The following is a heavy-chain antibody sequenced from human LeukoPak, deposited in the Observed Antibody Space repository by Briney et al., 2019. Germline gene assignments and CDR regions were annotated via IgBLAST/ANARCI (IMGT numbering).Heavy chain of an antibody. CDR2: INEDGSEK. J-gene: IGHJ6*03. CDR1: GFTFTSYW. V-gene: IGHV3-7*01. Sequence: GGSLRLSCAASGFTFTSYWMSWVRQAPGKGLEWVANINEDGSEKYYVDSVKGRFTISRDNAKNSLFLQMNSLRVEDTAVYYCARDQGYYYYMDVWGKGTTVTVSS. CDR3: ARDQGYYYYMDV.